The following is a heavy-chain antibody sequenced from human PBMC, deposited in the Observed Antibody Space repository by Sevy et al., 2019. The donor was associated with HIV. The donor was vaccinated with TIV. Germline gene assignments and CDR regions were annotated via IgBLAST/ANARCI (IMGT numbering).Heavy chain of an antibody. CDR2: IIPIFGTA. V-gene: IGHV1-69*13. Sequence: SVKVSCKASGGTFSSYAISWVRQAPGQGLEWMGGIIPIFGTANYAQKFQGRVTITADESTSTAYMELSSLRSEDTAVYYCASAMITFGGVIRQCWFDPWGQGTLVTVSS. D-gene: IGHD3-16*02. J-gene: IGHJ5*02. CDR1: GGTFSSYA. CDR3: ASAMITFGGVIRQCWFDP.